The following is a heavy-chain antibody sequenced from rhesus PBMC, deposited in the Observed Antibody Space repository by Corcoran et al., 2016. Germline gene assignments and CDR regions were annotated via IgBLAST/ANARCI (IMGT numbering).Heavy chain of an antibody. CDR1: GGSISRTY. Sequence: QLQESGPGLVKPSETLSPTCAGSGGSISRTYSTWCPQAPGKGLEWVGYIHGSGSNTNYNPSLKSRVTLSVDTSKNQVSLTLTSVSVADTALYYCARVGSRNSYDYWGQGVLVTISS. CDR3: ARVGSRNSYDY. D-gene: IGHD6-25*01. V-gene: IGHV4S11*01. CDR2: IHGSGSNT. J-gene: IGHJ4*01.